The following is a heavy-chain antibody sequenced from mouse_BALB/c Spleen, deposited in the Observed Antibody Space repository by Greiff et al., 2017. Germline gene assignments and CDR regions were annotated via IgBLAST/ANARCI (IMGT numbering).Heavy chain of an antibody. Sequence: EVKLVESGGGLVQPGGSLKLSCAASGFTFSSYTMSWVRQTPEKRLEWVAYISNGGGSTYYPDTVKGRFTISRDNAKNTLYLQMSSLKSEDTAMYYCARHENAPAWFAYWGQGTLVTVSA. CDR1: GFTFSSYT. CDR3: ARHENAPAWFAY. CDR2: ISNGGGST. V-gene: IGHV5-12-2*01. J-gene: IGHJ3*01.